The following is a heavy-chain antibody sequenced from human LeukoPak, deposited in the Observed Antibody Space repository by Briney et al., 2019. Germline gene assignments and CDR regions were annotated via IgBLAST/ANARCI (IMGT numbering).Heavy chain of an antibody. CDR2: ISAYNGNT. J-gene: IGHJ1*01. V-gene: IGHV1-18*01. Sequence: ASVKVSCKASGYTFTSYGISWVRQAPGQGLEWMGWISAYNGNTNYAQKLQGRVTMTTDTSTSTAYMELRSLRSDDTAVYYCARAGYCSSTSCYPQYGYFQHWGQGTLVTVSS. CDR1: GYTFTSYG. D-gene: IGHD2-2*03. CDR3: ARAGYCSSTSCYPQYGYFQH.